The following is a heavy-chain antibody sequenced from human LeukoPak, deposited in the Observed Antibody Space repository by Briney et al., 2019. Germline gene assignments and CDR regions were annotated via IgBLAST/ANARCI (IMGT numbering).Heavy chain of an antibody. D-gene: IGHD1-14*01. CDR1: GGTFSSYA. Sequence: ASVKVSCKASGGTFSSYAISWVRQAPGQGLEWMGGIIPIFGTANYAQKFQGRVTITADESTSTAYMELSSLRSEDTAVYYCARDISSLGWFDPWGQGTLVTVSS. J-gene: IGHJ5*02. CDR2: IIPIFGTA. CDR3: ARDISSLGWFDP. V-gene: IGHV1-69*13.